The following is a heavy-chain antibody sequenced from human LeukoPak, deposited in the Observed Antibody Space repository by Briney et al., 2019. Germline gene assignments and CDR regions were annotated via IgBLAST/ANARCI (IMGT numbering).Heavy chain of an antibody. J-gene: IGHJ2*01. CDR2: IYYSGNT. D-gene: IGHD2-21*02. V-gene: IGHV4-39*02. Sequence: SETLSLTCTVSGGSISSSSSYWGWIRQPPGRGLEWIGIIYYSGNTYYNPSLEIRVTISVDTSTNQFSLQLTSVTAADTAVYYCARDLGPPSSVTHWYFDLWGRGTLVTVSS. CDR3: ARDLGPPSSVTHWYFDL. CDR1: GGSISSSSSY.